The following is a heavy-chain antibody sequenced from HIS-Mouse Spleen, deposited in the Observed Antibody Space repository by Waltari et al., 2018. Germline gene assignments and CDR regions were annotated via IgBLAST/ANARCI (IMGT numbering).Heavy chain of an antibody. CDR1: GGSFSSSSYY. Sequence: QLQLQESGPGLLKPSETLSLTCTVSGGSFSSSSYYWVWIRQPPGKGLEWIGSIYYSGSTYYNPSLKSRVTISVDTSKNQFSLKLSSVTAADTAVYYCAREIPYSSSWYDWYFDLWGRGTLVTVSS. J-gene: IGHJ2*01. CDR3: AREIPYSSSWYDWYFDL. V-gene: IGHV4-39*07. D-gene: IGHD6-13*01. CDR2: IYYSGST.